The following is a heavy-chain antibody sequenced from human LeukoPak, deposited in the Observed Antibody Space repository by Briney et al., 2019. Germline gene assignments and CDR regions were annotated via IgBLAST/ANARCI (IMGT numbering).Heavy chain of an antibody. CDR2: IYYSGST. J-gene: IGHJ6*03. V-gene: IGHV4-59*01. D-gene: IGHD6-6*01. CDR1: GGSISSYY. Sequence: SETLSLTCTVSGGSISSYYWSWIRQPPGKGLEWIGYIYYSGSTNYNPSLKSRVTISVDTSKNQFSLKLSSVTAADTAVYYCARVGSSRRGGYYYYYMDVWGQGTLVTVSS. CDR3: ARVGSSRRGGYYYYYMDV.